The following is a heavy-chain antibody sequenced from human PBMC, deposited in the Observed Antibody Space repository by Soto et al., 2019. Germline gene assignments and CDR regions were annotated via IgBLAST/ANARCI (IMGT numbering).Heavy chain of an antibody. CDR3: ARVGGGYQLLHAFDI. J-gene: IGHJ3*02. CDR2: ISSSSSYI. Sequence: GGSLRLSCAASGFTFSSYSMNWVRQAQGKGLEWVSSISSSSSYIYYADSVKGRFTISRDNAKNSLYLQMNSLRAEDTAVYYCARVGGGYQLLHAFDIWGQGTMVTVSS. CDR1: GFTFSSYS. D-gene: IGHD2-2*01. V-gene: IGHV3-21*01.